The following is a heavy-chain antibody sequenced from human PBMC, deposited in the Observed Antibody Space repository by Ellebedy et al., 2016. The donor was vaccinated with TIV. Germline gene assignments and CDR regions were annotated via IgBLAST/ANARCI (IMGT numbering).Heavy chain of an antibody. D-gene: IGHD3-3*01. V-gene: IGHV4-39*07. CDR3: AREGGFLGGPGAPMDV. J-gene: IGHJ6*02. CDR1: GVSVSSSSYY. CDR2: IYYSGST. Sequence: MPSETLSLTCTVSGVSVSSSSYYWGWIRQPPGKGLEWIGSIYYSGSTNYNPSLKSRVTISVDTSKNQFSLKLSSVTAADTAVYYCAREGGFLGGPGAPMDVWGQGTTVTVSS.